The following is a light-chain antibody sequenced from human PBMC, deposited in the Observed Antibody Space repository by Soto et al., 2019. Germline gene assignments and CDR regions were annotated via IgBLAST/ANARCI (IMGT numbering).Light chain of an antibody. CDR1: SSDVGGYNL. J-gene: IGLJ2*01. Sequence: QSALTQPASVSGSPGQSITISCTGTSSDVGGYNLVSWYQQHPGKAPKLMIYEGSKRPSGVSNRFSGSKSGNTASLTISGLPAEDEADYYCCSYAGSTTLVFGGGTKLTVL. CDR3: CSYAGSTTLV. CDR2: EGS. V-gene: IGLV2-23*01.